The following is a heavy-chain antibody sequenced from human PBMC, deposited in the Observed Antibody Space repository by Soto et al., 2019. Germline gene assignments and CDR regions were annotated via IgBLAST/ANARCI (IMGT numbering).Heavy chain of an antibody. D-gene: IGHD3-22*01. V-gene: IGHV3-49*03. Sequence: GGSLRLSCAASGFTFGDYAMSWFRQAPGKGLEWVGFIRSKTYGGTTEFAASVKGRFTISRDDSKSIAYLQMNSLKTEDTAVYYCTTNYYDSSGYDNWFDPWGQGTLVTVSS. CDR3: TTNYYDSSGYDNWFDP. CDR2: IRSKTYGGTT. J-gene: IGHJ5*02. CDR1: GFTFGDYA.